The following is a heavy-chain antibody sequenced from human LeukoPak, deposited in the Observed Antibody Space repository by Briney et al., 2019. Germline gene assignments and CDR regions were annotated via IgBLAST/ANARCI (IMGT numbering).Heavy chain of an antibody. CDR2: LSDSGGST. CDR1: GFTFSSYV. J-gene: IGHJ4*02. D-gene: IGHD3-22*01. V-gene: IGHV3-23*01. CDR3: AKDHSGGYYYFDY. Sequence: PGGSLRLSCAASGFTFSSYVMSWVRQAPGKGLEWVSALSDSGGSTYYADSVKGRFTISRDNSENTLYLQMNSLRADDTAVYYCAKDHSGGYYYFDYWGQGTLVTVSS.